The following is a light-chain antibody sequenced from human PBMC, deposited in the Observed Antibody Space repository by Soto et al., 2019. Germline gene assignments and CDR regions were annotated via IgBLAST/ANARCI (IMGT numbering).Light chain of an antibody. J-gene: IGKJ1*01. CDR1: QGISNE. CDR3: LQDYTYPWT. Sequence: IQMTQSPSSLSASVGDRVTITCRASQGISNELGWYQQRPGKAPKGLIYGASNLQSGVPSRFSGSASGTDFTLTISSLQPEDFATYYCLQDYTYPWTFGQGTKVEMK. V-gene: IGKV1-6*01. CDR2: GAS.